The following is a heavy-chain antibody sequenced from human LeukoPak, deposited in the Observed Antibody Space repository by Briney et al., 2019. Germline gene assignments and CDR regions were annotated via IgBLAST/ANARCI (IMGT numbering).Heavy chain of an antibody. CDR1: GFTFSTYN. Sequence: GGSLRLSCAASGFTFSTYNMNWVRQAPGKGLEWVSYISSSSSTIYYADSVKGRFTISRDNAKNSLFLQMNSLRAEDTAVYYCAKDKNWNVCDYWGRGTLVTVSS. V-gene: IGHV3-48*04. CDR3: AKDKNWNVCDY. J-gene: IGHJ4*02. CDR2: ISSSSSTI. D-gene: IGHD1-1*01.